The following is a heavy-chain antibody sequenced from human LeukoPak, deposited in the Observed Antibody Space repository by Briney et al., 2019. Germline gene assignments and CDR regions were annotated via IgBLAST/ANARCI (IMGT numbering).Heavy chain of an antibody. D-gene: IGHD5-18*01. J-gene: IGHJ4*02. CDR1: GGTFSSYA. Sequence: GASVKVSCKASGGTFSSYASSWVRQAPGQGLDWMGGIIPIFGTANYAQKFQGRVTITADKSTSTAYMELSSLRSEDTAVYYCASYSRGYSYGIDYWGQGTLVTVSS. V-gene: IGHV1-69*06. CDR3: ASYSRGYSYGIDY. CDR2: IIPIFGTA.